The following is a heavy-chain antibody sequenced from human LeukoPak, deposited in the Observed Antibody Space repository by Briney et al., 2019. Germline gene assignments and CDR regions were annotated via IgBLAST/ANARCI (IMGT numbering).Heavy chain of an antibody. J-gene: IGHJ4*02. CDR1: GGSISGYY. CDR3: ARGYSGTVQLFDY. Sequence: PSETLSLTCTVSGGSISGYYWSCIRQPPGKGLEWIGYIYYSGSTNYNPSLKSRVTISVDTSKNQFSLKLSSVTAADTAVYYCARGYSGTVQLFDYWGQGTLVTVSS. D-gene: IGHD1-26*01. CDR2: IYYSGST. V-gene: IGHV4-59*01.